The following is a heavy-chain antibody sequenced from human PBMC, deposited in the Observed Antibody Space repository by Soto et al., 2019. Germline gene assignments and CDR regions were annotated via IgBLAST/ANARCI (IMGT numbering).Heavy chain of an antibody. CDR1: SGSLSRGHYD. J-gene: IGHJ6*02. V-gene: IGHV4-31*03. CDR3: ARDYFDSSGYYGMEV. D-gene: IGHD3-22*01. Sequence: TLSLRFTVSSGSLSRGHYDWSWIRQHPGKVLEWFGYIYYSWITYYNPSLKSRVTISVDTSKNQFSLKMSSVTAADTAVYYCARDYFDSSGYYGMEVWSQGTTVTVS. CDR2: IYYSWIT.